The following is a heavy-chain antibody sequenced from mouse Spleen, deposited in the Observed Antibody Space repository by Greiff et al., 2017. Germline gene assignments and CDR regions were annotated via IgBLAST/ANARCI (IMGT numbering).Heavy chain of an antibody. CDR3: ARGWLQYYFDY. CDR1: GFTFSDYG. D-gene: IGHD2-3*01. J-gene: IGHJ2*01. V-gene: IGHV5-17*01. Sequence: DVKLVESGGGLVKPGGSLKLSCAASGFTFSDYGMHWVRQAPEKGLEWVAYISSGSSTIYYADTVKGRFTISRDNAKNTLFLQMTSLRSEDTAMYYCARGWLQYYFDYWGQGTTLTVSS. CDR2: ISSGSSTI.